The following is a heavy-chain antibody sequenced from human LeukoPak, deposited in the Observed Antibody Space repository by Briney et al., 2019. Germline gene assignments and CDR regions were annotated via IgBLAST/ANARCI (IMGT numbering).Heavy chain of an antibody. J-gene: IGHJ4*02. D-gene: IGHD3-10*01. CDR2: INEDGSST. V-gene: IGHV3-74*01. Sequence: PGGSLRLSCAASGYTFSRYWMHWVRQGPGKGLVWVSRINEDGSSTSYAESVRGRFTISRDNAKNTLYLQMSSLRAEDAAVYYCTTDTFGARDFWGQGTLVTVSS. CDR3: TTDTFGARDF. CDR1: GYTFSRYW.